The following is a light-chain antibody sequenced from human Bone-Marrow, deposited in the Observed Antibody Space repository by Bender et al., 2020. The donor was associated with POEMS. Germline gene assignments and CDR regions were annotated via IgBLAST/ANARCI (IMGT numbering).Light chain of an antibody. CDR1: SSDVGIYNL. CDR3: CSYAGSTTV. CDR2: EGS. J-gene: IGLJ2*01. V-gene: IGLV2-23*01. Sequence: QSALTQPASVSGSPGQSITISCTGTSSDVGIYNLVSWYQQLPGKAPKLMIYEGSKRPSGVSSRFSGCKSGNTASLTISGHQAEDEGDYYCCSYAGSTTVFGGGTELTVL.